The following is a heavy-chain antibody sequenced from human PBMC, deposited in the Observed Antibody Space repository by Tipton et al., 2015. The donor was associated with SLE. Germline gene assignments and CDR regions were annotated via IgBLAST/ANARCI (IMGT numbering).Heavy chain of an antibody. J-gene: IGHJ4*02. CDR1: GGSISSHY. D-gene: IGHD6-19*01. CDR3: ARAGGQWLVLG. Sequence: TLSLTCTVSGGSISSHYWSWIRQPAGKGLEWIGYIYYSGSTNYNPSLKSRVTISVDTSKNQFSLKLSSVTAADTALYYCARAGGQWLVLGWGQGTLVTVSS. V-gene: IGHV4-59*11. CDR2: IYYSGST.